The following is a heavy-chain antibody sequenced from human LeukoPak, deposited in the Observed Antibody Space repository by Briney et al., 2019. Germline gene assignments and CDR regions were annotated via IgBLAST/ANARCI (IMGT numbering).Heavy chain of an antibody. V-gene: IGHV3-48*03. J-gene: IGHJ6*02. CDR1: GFTFSSYE. CDR2: ASSSGSTI. Sequence: GRSLRLSCAASGFTFSSYEMNWVRHAAGEWLEWVSYASSSGSTIYYADSVKGRFTISRDNAKNSLYLQMNRLRAEDTAVYYCARDVSSSWYFNYGMDVWGQGTTVTVSS. D-gene: IGHD6-13*01. CDR3: ARDVSSSWYFNYGMDV.